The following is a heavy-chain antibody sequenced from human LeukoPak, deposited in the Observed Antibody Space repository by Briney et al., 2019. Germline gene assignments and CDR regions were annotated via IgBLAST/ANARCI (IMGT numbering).Heavy chain of an antibody. V-gene: IGHV3-30*18. Sequence: PGRSLRLSCAASGFTFSSYGMHWVRQAPGKGLEWVAVISYDGSNKYYADSVKGRFTISRGNSKNTLYLQMNSLRAEDTAVYYCAKSESFYGSGSHDYWGQGTLVTVSS. D-gene: IGHD3-10*01. J-gene: IGHJ4*02. CDR1: GFTFSSYG. CDR3: AKSESFYGSGSHDY. CDR2: ISYDGSNK.